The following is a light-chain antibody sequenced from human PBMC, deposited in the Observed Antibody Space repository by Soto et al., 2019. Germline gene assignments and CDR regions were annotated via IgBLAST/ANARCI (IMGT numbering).Light chain of an antibody. CDR3: QQYNSYLYT. V-gene: IGKV1-5*01. J-gene: IGKJ2*01. CDR2: DAS. CDR1: QSISSW. Sequence: DIQMTQSPSTLSASVGDRVTITCRASQSISSWLAWYQQKPGKAPKLLIYDASSLESGVPSRFSVSGSGTEFTLTISSVQPDDFATYYCQQYNSYLYTFGQGTKLEIK.